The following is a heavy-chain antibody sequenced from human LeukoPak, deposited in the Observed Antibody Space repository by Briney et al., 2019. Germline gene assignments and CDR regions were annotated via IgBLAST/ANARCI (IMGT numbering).Heavy chain of an antibody. J-gene: IGHJ6*02. CDR3: ARVGGLYYYGMGV. Sequence: SETLSLTCTVSGGSISSSNYYWGWIRQPPGKGLEWIGRIYYSGSTYYNPSLKSRVTISVDTSKNQFSLKLSSVTAADTAVYYCARVGGLYYYGMGVWGQGTTVTVSS. CDR1: GGSISSSNYY. V-gene: IGHV4-39*07. D-gene: IGHD3-16*01. CDR2: IYYSGST.